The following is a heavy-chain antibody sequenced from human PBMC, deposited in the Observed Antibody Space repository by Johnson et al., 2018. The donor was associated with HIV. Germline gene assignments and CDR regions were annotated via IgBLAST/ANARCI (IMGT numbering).Heavy chain of an antibody. CDR3: AKDKFMFLDNPVDAFDV. V-gene: IGHV3-30*18. J-gene: IGHJ3*01. D-gene: IGHD3/OR15-3a*01. Sequence: HVQLVESGGGVVQPGRSLRLSCTASGFTFSNYGMHWVRQAPGKGLEWVAVISFDGSNKDYADSVKGLSTISRDNSNNTLFLQMNSLRADDTGVYCCAKDKFMFLDNPVDAFDVWGQGTMVTFSS. CDR2: ISFDGSNK. CDR1: GFTFSNYG.